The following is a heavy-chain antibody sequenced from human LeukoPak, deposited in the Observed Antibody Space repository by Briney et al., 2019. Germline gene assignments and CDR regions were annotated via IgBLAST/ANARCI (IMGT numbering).Heavy chain of an antibody. CDR3: ARALHDSSGYYFDY. Sequence: GGSLRLSCAASGFTFSRYWMSWVRQAPGKGLEWVSSISNSSPNIYYADSVKGRFTISRDSAKDSLFLQMNSLRAEDTAVYYCARALHDSSGYYFDYWGQGTLVTVSS. CDR1: GFTFSRYW. V-gene: IGHV3-21*01. D-gene: IGHD3-22*01. J-gene: IGHJ4*02. CDR2: ISNSSPNI.